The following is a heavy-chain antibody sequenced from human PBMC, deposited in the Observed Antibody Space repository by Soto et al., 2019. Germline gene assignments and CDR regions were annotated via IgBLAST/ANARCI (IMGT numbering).Heavy chain of an antibody. V-gene: IGHV3-9*01. D-gene: IGHD2-2*01. J-gene: IGHJ4*02. CDR2: ISWNSGSI. Sequence: EVQLVESGGGLVQPGRSLRLSCAASGFTFDDYAMHWVRQAPGKGLEWVSGISWNSGSIGYADSVKGRFTISRDNAKNSLYLQMNSLRAEDTALYYCASSLVPANFDYWGQGTLVTVSS. CDR3: ASSLVPANFDY. CDR1: GFTFDDYA.